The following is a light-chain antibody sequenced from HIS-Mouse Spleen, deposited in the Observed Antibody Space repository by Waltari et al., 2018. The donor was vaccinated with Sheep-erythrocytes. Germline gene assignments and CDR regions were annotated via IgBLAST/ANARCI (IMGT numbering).Light chain of an antibody. CDR3: QQYNSYSPVYT. J-gene: IGKJ2*01. CDR1: QSISSW. Sequence: DIQMTQSPSTLSASVGDRVTITCRASQSISSWLAWYQQKPGKAPKLLIYKASSLESGVPSRFSGSGSGTEFTLTISSLQPDDFATYYCQQYNSYSPVYTFGQVTKLEIK. V-gene: IGKV1-5*03. CDR2: KAS.